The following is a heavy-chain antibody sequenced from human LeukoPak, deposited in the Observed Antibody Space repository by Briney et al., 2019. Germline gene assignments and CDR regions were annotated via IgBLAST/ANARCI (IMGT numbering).Heavy chain of an antibody. CDR1: GGSISSYY. J-gene: IGHJ4*02. V-gene: IGHV4-59*01. D-gene: IGHD3-3*01. Sequence: SETLSLTCTVSGGSISSYYWSLIRQPPGKGLEWIGYIYYSGSTNYNPSLKSGVTIEVDTSKNQFSLKLSSVTAADTAVYYCARRYYDFWSGYYSFDYWGQGTLVTVSS. CDR2: IYYSGST. CDR3: ARRYYDFWSGYYSFDY.